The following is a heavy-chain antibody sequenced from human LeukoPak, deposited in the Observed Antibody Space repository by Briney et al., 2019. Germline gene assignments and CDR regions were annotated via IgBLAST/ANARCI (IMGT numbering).Heavy chain of an antibody. J-gene: IGHJ5*02. D-gene: IGHD1-26*01. CDR3: ARDHRWENWFDP. CDR2: MNPNSGNT. Sequence: VASVKVSCKASGYTFTSYDINWVRQATGQGLEWMGWMNPNSGNTGYAQKFQGRVTITRNTSISTAYMELSSLRSDDTAVYYCARDHRWENWFDPWGQGTLVTVSS. CDR1: GYTFTSYD. V-gene: IGHV1-8*03.